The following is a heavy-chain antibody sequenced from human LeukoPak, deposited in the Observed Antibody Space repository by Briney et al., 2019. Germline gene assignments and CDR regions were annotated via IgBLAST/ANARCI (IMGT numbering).Heavy chain of an antibody. J-gene: IGHJ4*02. V-gene: IGHV1-24*01. CDR1: GYTLTELS. D-gene: IGHD3-22*01. CDR2: FDPEDGET. CDR3: YLRTYYYDSSGYYHTFDY. Sequence: ASVKVSCKVSGYTLTELSMHWVRQAPGKGLEWMGGFDPEDGETIYAQKFQGRVTMTEDTSTDTAYMELSSLRSEDTAVYYCYLRTYYYDSSGYYHTFDYWGQGILVTVSS.